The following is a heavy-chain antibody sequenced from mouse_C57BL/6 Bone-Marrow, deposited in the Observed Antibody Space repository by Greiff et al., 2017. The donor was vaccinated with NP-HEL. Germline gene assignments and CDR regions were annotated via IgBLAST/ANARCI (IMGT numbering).Heavy chain of an antibody. J-gene: IGHJ4*01. CDR3: VVYYDYGGYYAMDY. V-gene: IGHV10-3*01. Sequence: EVQLQESGGGLVQPKGSLKLSCAASGFTFNTYAMHWVRQAPGKGLEWVARIRSKSSNYATYYADSVKDRFTISRDDSQSMLYLQMNNLKTEDTAMYYCVVYYDYGGYYAMDYWGQGTSVTVSS. D-gene: IGHD2-4*01. CDR1: GFTFNTYA. CDR2: IRSKSSNYAT.